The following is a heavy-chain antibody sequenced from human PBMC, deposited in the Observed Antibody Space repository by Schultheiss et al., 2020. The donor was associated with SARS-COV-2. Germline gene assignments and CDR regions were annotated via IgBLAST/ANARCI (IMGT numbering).Heavy chain of an antibody. D-gene: IGHD3-16*01. CDR2: INEDGSTT. V-gene: IGHV3-74*01. CDR1: GFTFSSYA. Sequence: GESLKISCAASGFTFSSYAMSWVRQAPGEGLVWVSRINEDGSTTNYADSVKGRFTISRDNAKKTLYLQMSGLRADDTGVYYCARDVSGKEDYWGQGTLVTVSS. CDR3: ARDVSGKEDY. J-gene: IGHJ4*02.